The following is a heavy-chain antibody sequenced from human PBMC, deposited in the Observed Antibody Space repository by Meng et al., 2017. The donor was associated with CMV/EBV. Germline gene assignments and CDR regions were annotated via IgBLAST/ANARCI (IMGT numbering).Heavy chain of an antibody. CDR1: GGSISSSSYY. CDR2: IYYSGST. J-gene: IGHJ4*02. CDR3: ARDPSLRWIDY. V-gene: IGHV4-39*06. D-gene: IGHD4-23*01. Sequence: RLKLQESAPGLVKPSETLSRTCTVSGGSISSSSYYWGWIRQPPGKGLEWIGSIYYSGSTYYNPSLKSRVTISVDTSKNQFSLKLSSVTAADTAVYYCARDPSLRWIDYWGQGTLVTVSS.